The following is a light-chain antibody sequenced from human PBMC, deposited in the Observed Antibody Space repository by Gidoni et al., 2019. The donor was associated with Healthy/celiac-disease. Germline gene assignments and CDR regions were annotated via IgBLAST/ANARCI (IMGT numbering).Light chain of an antibody. V-gene: IGKV3-15*01. J-gene: IGKJ2*04. CDR1: QSVSSN. CDR3: QHQSS. Sequence: DIVMTQSPATLSVSPGERATLSCRASQSVSSNLAWYQHKPGQALRLLIYGASTRATGIPARFSGSGSGTEFTLTISSLQSEDFAVYYCQHQSSFGQXTKLEIK. CDR2: GAS.